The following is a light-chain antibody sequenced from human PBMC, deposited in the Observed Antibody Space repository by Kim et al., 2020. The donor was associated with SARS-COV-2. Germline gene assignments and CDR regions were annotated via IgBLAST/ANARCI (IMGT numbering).Light chain of an antibody. Sequence: EIVMTQSPATLSVSPGERVTLSCRASQSVGRNLAWYQQNPGQPPRLLIYGASTRATGIPARFSGSGSGTEFTLTISSLQSEDFAVYHCQQFNKWPVITFVQGTRVEIK. CDR1: QSVGRN. CDR2: GAS. CDR3: QQFNKWPVIT. J-gene: IGKJ5*01. V-gene: IGKV3-15*01.